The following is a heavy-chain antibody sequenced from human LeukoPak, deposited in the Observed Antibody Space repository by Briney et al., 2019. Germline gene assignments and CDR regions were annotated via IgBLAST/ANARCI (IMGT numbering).Heavy chain of an antibody. D-gene: IGHD3-16*01. CDR2: IRQDGSQK. J-gene: IGHJ3*02. V-gene: IGHV3-7*01. CDR1: GFTFSKYW. CDR3: ARGRLGPHKGFDI. Sequence: GGSLRLSCVVSGFTFSKYWMSWVRQAPGKGLEWVANIRQDGSQKYYVDSVKGRFTISRDNAKNSLYLQMNSLRAEDTAVYYCARGRLGPHKGFDIWGQGTMVTVSS.